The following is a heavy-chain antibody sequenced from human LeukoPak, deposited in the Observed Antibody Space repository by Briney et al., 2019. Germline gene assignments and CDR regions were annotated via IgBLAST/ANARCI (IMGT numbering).Heavy chain of an antibody. J-gene: IGHJ6*02. CDR3: GRDKGDGSYYGMDV. D-gene: IGHD5-24*01. CDR1: GFTFSGYS. Sequence: PGGSLRLSCAASGFTFSGYSMNWVRQAPGKGLEWVSSISGRGGYIFYADSVKGRFTISRDNAKNSLYLRMNSLRVEDTAVYYCGRDKGDGSYYGMDVWGQGTTVIVSS. CDR2: ISGRGGYI. V-gene: IGHV3-21*01.